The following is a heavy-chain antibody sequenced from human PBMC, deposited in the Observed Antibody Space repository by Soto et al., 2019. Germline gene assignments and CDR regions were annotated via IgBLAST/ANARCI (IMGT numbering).Heavy chain of an antibody. CDR2: IYYSGST. V-gene: IGHV4-31*03. Sequence: TLSLTCTVSGGSISSGGYYWSWIRQHPGKGLEWIGYIYYSGSTYYNPSLKSRVTISVDTSKNQFSLKLSSVTAADTAVYYCARGGWSDNWFVPWGQGTLVTVSS. D-gene: IGHD6-19*01. CDR3: ARGGWSDNWFVP. J-gene: IGHJ5*02. CDR1: GGSISSGGYY.